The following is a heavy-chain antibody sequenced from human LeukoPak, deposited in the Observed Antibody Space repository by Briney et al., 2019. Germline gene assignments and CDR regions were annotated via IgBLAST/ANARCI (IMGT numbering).Heavy chain of an antibody. D-gene: IGHD4-17*01. CDR2: ISYDGINK. Sequence: PGGALRLSCAASGFTLSSYAMHWVPQAPGKGLEWVAVISYDGINKYYADSVKGRFTISRDNSKNTLYLQMNSLRAEDTAVYYCARDLSYGDSGFDYWGQGTLVTVSS. J-gene: IGHJ4*02. V-gene: IGHV3-30-3*01. CDR3: ARDLSYGDSGFDY. CDR1: GFTLSSYA.